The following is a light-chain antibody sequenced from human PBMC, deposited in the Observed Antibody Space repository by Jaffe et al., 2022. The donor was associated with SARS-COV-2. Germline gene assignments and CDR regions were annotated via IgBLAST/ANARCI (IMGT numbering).Light chain of an antibody. CDR1: NSNIGTST. CDR3: AAWDDRLNGWV. CDR2: RND. V-gene: IGLV1-44*01. J-gene: IGLJ3*02. Sequence: HSVVTQPPSASGTPGQTVTISCSGDNSNIGTSTVSWHQHFPGTAPKLLIFRNDQRPSGVPDRFSGSKSGTSASLAISGLRSDDEAHYYCAAWDDRLNGWVFGGGTKLTVL.